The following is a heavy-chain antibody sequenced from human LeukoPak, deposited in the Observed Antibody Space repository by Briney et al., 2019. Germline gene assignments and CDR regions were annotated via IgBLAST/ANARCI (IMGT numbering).Heavy chain of an antibody. CDR2: IYSGGIT. Sequence: GGSLRLSCAASGFTVSSNYMSWVRQAPGKGLEWVSVIYSGGITYYADPVRGRFTISRDNSKNTLYLQMNSLRAEDTAVYYCARFAAGGSYYYYMDVWGKGTTVTVSS. J-gene: IGHJ6*03. D-gene: IGHD6-25*01. CDR3: ARFAAGGSYYYYMDV. V-gene: IGHV3-66*01. CDR1: GFTVSSNY.